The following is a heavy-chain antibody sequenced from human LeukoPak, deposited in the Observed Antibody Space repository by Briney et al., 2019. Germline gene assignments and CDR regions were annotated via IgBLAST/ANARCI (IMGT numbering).Heavy chain of an antibody. D-gene: IGHD3-10*01. CDR3: AEIYGSGSYQS. CDR2: ISSDGSSK. Sequence: GGSLRLSCAASGFTFRSYGMHWVRQAPGKGLEWVAVISSDGSSKNYADSMKGQFTISRDNSKNTLFLQMNNLRAEDTAVYYCAEIYGSGSYQSWGLGTLVTVSS. J-gene: IGHJ4*02. CDR1: GFTFRSYG. V-gene: IGHV3-30*03.